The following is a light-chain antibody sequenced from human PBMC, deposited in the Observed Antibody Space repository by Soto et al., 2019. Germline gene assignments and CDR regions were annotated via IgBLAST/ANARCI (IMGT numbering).Light chain of an antibody. CDR1: QSVSSN. CDR2: GAS. Sequence: EIVMTQSPVTLSVSPGERAMLSCRASQSVSSNLAWYQQKPGQAPRLLIYGASTMATGIPARFSGSGSGTEFTLTISSLQSEDFAVYYCQQYNNRPPGWTFGQGTKVEIK. V-gene: IGKV3-15*01. CDR3: QQYNNRPPGWT. J-gene: IGKJ1*01.